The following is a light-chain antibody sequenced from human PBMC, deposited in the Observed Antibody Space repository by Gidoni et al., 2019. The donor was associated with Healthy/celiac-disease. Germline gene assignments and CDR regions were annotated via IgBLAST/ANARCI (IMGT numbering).Light chain of an antibody. J-gene: IGLJ2*01. CDR2: QDS. V-gene: IGLV3-1*01. CDR1: KLGDKY. CDR3: QAWDSSTAS. Sequence: SYELTQPPSVSVSPGQTASITCSGDKLGDKYACWYQQKPGQSTVLVIYQDSKRPSGLPERFSGSNSGNTATLTISGTQAMDEADYYCQAWDSSTASFGGGTKLTVL.